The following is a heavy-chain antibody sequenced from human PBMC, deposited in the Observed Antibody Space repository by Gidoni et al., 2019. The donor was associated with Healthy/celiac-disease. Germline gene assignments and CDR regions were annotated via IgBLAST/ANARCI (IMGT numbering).Heavy chain of an antibody. J-gene: IGHJ1*01. Sequence: EVQLVESGGGLVTPGGSLRLSCAASGFTFSSYSMNWVRQAPGKGLEWVSSISSSSSYIYYADSVKGRFTISRDNAKNSLYLQMNSLRAEDTAVYYCARDGLREYLGFQHWGQGTLVTVSS. CDR1: GFTFSSYS. CDR3: ARDGLREYLGFQH. V-gene: IGHV3-21*01. D-gene: IGHD2-2*02. CDR2: ISSSSSYI.